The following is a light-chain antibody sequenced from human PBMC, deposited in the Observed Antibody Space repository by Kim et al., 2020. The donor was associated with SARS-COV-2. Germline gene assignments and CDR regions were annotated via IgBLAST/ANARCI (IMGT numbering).Light chain of an antibody. CDR2: DLS. Sequence: QLFTISCTPTISDVSGYNYVSWYQQQPGKAPRLLIFDLSNRPSGVSNRFSGSKSGNTASLTISGLQADDEADYYCSSCTSSSTRVFGGGTQLTVL. CDR1: ISDVSGYNY. CDR3: SSCTSSSTRV. V-gene: IGLV2-14*03. J-gene: IGLJ2*01.